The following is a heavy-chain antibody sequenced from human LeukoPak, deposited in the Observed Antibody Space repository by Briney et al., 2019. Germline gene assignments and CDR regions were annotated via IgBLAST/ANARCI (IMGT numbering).Heavy chain of an antibody. V-gene: IGHV3-74*01. Sequence: PGGSLRLSCAASGFTFSTYWMHWVRQAPGKGLVWVSCISSDGSSTNYADSVKGRFTISRDNAKNTLYLQMNSLRAEDTAVYYCARDGGYGVDYWGQGTLVTVSS. D-gene: IGHD5/OR15-5a*01. J-gene: IGHJ4*02. CDR2: ISSDGSST. CDR1: GFTFSTYW. CDR3: ARDGGYGVDY.